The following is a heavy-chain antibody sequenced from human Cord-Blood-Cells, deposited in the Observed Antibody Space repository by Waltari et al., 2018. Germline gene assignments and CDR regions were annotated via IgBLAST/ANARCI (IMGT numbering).Heavy chain of an antibody. CDR1: GGSISSSSYY. J-gene: IGHJ3*02. D-gene: IGHD2-2*01. CDR3: ARQILGYCSSTSCYVDAFDI. Sequence: QLQLQESGPGLVQPSETLSLTCTVSGGSISSSSYYWGWIRQPPGKGLEWIGSIYYSGSTYYNPSLKSRVTISVDTSKNQFSLKLSAVTAADTAVYYCARQILGYCSSTSCYVDAFDIWGQGTMVTVSS. V-gene: IGHV4-39*01. CDR2: IYYSGST.